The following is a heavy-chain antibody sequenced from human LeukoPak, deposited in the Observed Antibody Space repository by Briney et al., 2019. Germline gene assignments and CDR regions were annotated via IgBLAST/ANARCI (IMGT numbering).Heavy chain of an antibody. Sequence: GGSLRLSCAASGFTFSIYSINWVRQAPGKGLEWVSSISSSSSSISYADSVKGRFTISRDNAKNSLYLQMNSLRAEDTAVYYCAGAPGRGKWFDPWGQGTLVTVSS. J-gene: IGHJ5*02. D-gene: IGHD1-14*01. V-gene: IGHV3-21*01. CDR3: AGAPGRGKWFDP. CDR1: GFTFSIYS. CDR2: ISSSSSSI.